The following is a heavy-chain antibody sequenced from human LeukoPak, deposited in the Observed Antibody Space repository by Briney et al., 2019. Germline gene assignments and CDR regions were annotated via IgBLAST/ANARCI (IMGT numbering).Heavy chain of an antibody. CDR2: FDPEDGET. J-gene: IGHJ5*02. CDR3: ARDHLLFRQPPNWFDP. V-gene: IGHV1-24*01. CDR1: GYTLTELS. D-gene: IGHD1-14*01. Sequence: GASVKVSCKVSGYTLTELSMHWVRQAPGKGLEWMGRFDPEDGETLYAQKFQGRVTMTADTSTDTAYMELSSLRSEDTAVYYCARDHLLFRQPPNWFDPWGQGTLVTVSS.